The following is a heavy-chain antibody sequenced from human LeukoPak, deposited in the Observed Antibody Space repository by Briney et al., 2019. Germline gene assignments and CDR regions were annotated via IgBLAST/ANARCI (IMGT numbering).Heavy chain of an antibody. D-gene: IGHD2-8*02. V-gene: IGHV3-33*01. CDR3: ARDTEGMDV. J-gene: IGHJ6*02. Sequence: PGGSLRLSCAASGFTFSSYGMHWVRQAPGKGLEWVAVIWYDGSNKYYADSVKGRFAISRDDSKNTLYLQMNSLRAEDTAVYYCARDTEGMDVWGQGTTVTVSS. CDR2: IWYDGSNK. CDR1: GFTFSSYG.